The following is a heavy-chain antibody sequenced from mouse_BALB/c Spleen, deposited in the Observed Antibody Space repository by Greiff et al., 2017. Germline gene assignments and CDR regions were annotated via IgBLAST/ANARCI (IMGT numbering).Heavy chain of an antibody. J-gene: IGHJ4*01. V-gene: IGHV1-31*01. CDR1: GYSFTGYY. D-gene: IGHD1-1*01. CDR2: INPYNGAT. Sequence: VQLKESGPELVKPGASVKISCKASGYSFTGYYMHWVKQSHVKSLEWIGRINPYNGATSYNQNFKDKASLTVDKSSSTAYMELHSLTSEDSAVYYCARSSYYGSRDYAMDYWGQGTSVTVSS. CDR3: ARSSYYGSRDYAMDY.